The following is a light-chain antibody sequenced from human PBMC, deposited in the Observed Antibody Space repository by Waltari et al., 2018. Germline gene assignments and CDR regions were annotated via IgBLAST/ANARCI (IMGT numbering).Light chain of an antibody. CDR1: QSVSSN. CDR2: GAS. V-gene: IGKV3-15*01. CDR3: QQRET. J-gene: IGKJ1*01. Sequence: EIVMTQSPATLSVSPGERATLSCRASQSVSSNLAWYQQKPGQAPRLPIYGASTRATGIPARFSGSGSGTEFTLTISSLQSEDFAVYYCQQRETFGQGTKVEIK.